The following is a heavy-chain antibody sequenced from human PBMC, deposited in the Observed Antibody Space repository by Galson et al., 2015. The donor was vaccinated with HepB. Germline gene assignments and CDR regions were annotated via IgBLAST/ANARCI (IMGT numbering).Heavy chain of an antibody. CDR1: GYTFTSYA. V-gene: IGHV1-3*01. CDR2: INAGNGNT. Sequence: SVKVSCKASGYTFTSYAMHWVRQAPGQRLEWMGWINAGNGNTKYSQKFQGRVTITRDTSASTAYMELSSLRSEDTAVYYCARSSSQNKGPHYYYYGMDVWGQGTTVTVSS. CDR3: ARSSSQNKGPHYYYYGMDV. D-gene: IGHD6-13*01. J-gene: IGHJ6*02.